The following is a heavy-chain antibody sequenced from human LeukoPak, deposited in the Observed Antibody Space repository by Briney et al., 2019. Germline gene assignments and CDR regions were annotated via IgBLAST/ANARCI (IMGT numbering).Heavy chain of an antibody. CDR2: IYGGGST. V-gene: IGHV3-66*01. J-gene: IGHJ4*02. Sequence: PGGSLRLSCAASGFTFSSYAMSWVRQAPGKGLEWVSVIYGGGSTYYADSVKGRFTISRDISKNTLYLQMNSLRAEDTAVYYCARDRYFDSSGYYYSDFWGQGTLVTVSS. CDR3: ARDRYFDSSGYYYSDF. D-gene: IGHD3-22*01. CDR1: GFTFSSYA.